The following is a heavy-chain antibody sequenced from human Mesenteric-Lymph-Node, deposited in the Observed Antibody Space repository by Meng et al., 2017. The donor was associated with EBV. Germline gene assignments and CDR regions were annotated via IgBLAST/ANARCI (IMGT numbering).Heavy chain of an antibody. CDR1: GGSFSGFY. V-gene: IGHV4-34*01. J-gene: IGHJ4*02. Sequence: VQVQQWGAGLLKPSETLPLNCAVYGGSFSGFYWTWIRQSPGRDLEWIGEINHSGFSKYNPSLKSRLTISLDTSKNQVSLTLGSVTAADTAVYYCARIRSIWGTYQNYYFDSWGQGTLVTVSS. CDR2: INHSGFS. CDR3: ARIRSIWGTYQNYYFDS. D-gene: IGHD3-16*02.